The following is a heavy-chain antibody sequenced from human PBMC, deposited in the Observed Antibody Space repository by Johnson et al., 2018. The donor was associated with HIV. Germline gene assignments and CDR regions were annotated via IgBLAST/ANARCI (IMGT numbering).Heavy chain of an antibody. CDR2: ISYDGSNK. J-gene: IGHJ3*02. CDR1: GFTFSSYA. CDR3: AKDRGLSAFDI. Sequence: QMQLVESGGGVVQPGRSLRLSCAASGFTFSSYAIHWVRQAPGKGLEWVAVISYDGSNKYYADSVKGRFTISRDNSKNTLYRQMNSLRAENTAVYYCAKDRGLSAFDIWGQGTMVTVSS. V-gene: IGHV3-30*04. D-gene: IGHD3-10*01.